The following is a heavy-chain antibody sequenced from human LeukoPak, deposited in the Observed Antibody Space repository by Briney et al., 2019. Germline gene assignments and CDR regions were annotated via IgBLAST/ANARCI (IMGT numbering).Heavy chain of an antibody. CDR1: GCPFSSYA. D-gene: IGHD5-24*01. CDR2: ISYDGSNK. Sequence: GRALLLSFAAAGCPFSSYAMQWGRRAPGKGGGGVAVISYDGSNKYYADSVKGRFTISRDNSKNTLYLQMNSLRAEDTAVYYCARDSRMATIYYYYGMDVWGQGTTVTVSS. J-gene: IGHJ6*02. V-gene: IGHV3-30-3*01. CDR3: ARDSRMATIYYYYGMDV.